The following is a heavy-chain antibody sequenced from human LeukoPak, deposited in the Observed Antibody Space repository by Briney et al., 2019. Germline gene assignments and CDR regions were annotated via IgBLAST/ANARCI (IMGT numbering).Heavy chain of an antibody. CDR1: GGSISSSSYY. CDR3: ARERRDGYKVYFDY. D-gene: IGHD5-24*01. CDR2: VYYSGST. V-gene: IGHV4-61*03. J-gene: IGHJ4*02. Sequence: PSETLSLTCTVSGGSISSSSYYWGWVRQPPGKGLEWIGYVYYSGSTNYNPSLKSRVTISVDTSKNHFSLRLSSVTAADTAVYYCARERRDGYKVYFDYWGQGTLVTVSS.